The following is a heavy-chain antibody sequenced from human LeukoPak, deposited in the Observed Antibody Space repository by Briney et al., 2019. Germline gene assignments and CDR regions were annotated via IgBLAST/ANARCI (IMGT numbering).Heavy chain of an antibody. CDR3: ARLPTMVRGALDY. J-gene: IGHJ4*02. CDR2: INHSGST. D-gene: IGHD3-10*01. Sequence: SETLSLTCAVYGGSFSGYYWSWIRQPPGKGLEWIGGINHSGSTNYNPSLKSRVTISVDTSKNQFSLKLSSVTAADTAVYYCARLPTMVRGALDYWGQGTLVTVSS. CDR1: GGSFSGYY. V-gene: IGHV4-34*01.